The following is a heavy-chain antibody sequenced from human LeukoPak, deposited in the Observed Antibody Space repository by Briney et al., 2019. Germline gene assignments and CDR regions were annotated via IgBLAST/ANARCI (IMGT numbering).Heavy chain of an antibody. CDR2: ISSTSLYP. CDR3: ARGVRKVLKFIDF. CDR1: GFTFSSYF. V-gene: IGHV3-21*01. J-gene: IGHJ4*02. Sequence: GGSLRLSCEASGFTFSSYFIVWIRQAPGKGLEWVASISSTSLYPYYADSVQGRFIVSRDNANNSAYLQMHSLRADDTAAYFCARGVRKVLKFIDFWGPGTMVAVSS. D-gene: IGHD3-10*01.